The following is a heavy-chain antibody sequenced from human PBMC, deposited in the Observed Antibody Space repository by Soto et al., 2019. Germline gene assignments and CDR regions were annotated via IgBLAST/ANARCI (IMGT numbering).Heavy chain of an antibody. CDR3: ARGIKYGDYSRWFDP. D-gene: IGHD4-17*01. V-gene: IGHV3-23*01. CDR1: GFTFSSYA. J-gene: IGHJ5*02. CDR2: ISGSGGST. Sequence: GGSLRLSCAASGFTFSSYAMSWVRQAPGKGLEWVSAISGSGGSTYYADSVKGRFTISRDNSKNTLYLQMNSLRSEDTAVYYCARGIKYGDYSRWFDPWGPGTLVTVSS.